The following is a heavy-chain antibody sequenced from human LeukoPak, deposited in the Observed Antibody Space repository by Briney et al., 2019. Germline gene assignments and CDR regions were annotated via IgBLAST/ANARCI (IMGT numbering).Heavy chain of an antibody. V-gene: IGHV4-59*01. J-gene: IGHJ4*02. CDR2: IYYSGST. CDR1: GASIRSNY. Sequence: PSETLSLTCTVSGASIRSNYWSSVRQPPGKGLEWIGYIYYSGSTNYNPSLKSRVTISVDTSKNQFSLKMSSVTAADTAVYYCARLPAVPNHPHDYWGQGTLVTVSS. CDR3: ARLPAVPNHPHDY. D-gene: IGHD1-14*01.